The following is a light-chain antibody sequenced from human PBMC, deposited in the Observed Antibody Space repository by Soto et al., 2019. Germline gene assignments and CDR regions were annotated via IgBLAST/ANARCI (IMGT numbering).Light chain of an antibody. Sequence: EIVMTQSPATLSVFPGERATLSCRASQSVSSNLAWYHLKPGQTPRLVIYDASKRATGIPARFSGSGSGTDFTLTISSLEPEDFAVYYCQQRSSRPPMYTFGQGTKVDIK. CDR1: QSVSSN. J-gene: IGKJ2*01. V-gene: IGKV3-11*01. CDR2: DAS. CDR3: QQRSSRPPMYT.